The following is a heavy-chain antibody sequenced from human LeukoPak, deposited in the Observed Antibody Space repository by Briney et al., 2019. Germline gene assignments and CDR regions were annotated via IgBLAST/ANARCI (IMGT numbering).Heavy chain of an antibody. CDR1: GFTFSSYW. J-gene: IGHJ3*02. Sequence: PGGSLRLSCAASGFTFSSYWMSWVRQAPGKGLEWVANIKQDGSEKYYVDSVKGRFTISRDNAKNTLYLQMNSLRAEDTAVYYCARETPTPITMIVALGAFDIWGQGTMVTVSS. CDR3: ARETPTPITMIVALGAFDI. V-gene: IGHV3-7*01. D-gene: IGHD3-22*01. CDR2: IKQDGSEK.